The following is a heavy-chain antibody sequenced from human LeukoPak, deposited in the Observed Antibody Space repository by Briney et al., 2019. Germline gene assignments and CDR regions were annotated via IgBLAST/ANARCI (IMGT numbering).Heavy chain of an antibody. Sequence: ASVKVSCKASGYTFTDYYMHWVRQAPGQGREWMGWINPNSGGTNYAQKFQGRVTMTRDTSISTAYMELSRLRSDDTAVYYCARGSESSGWYWGKGANDYWGQGTLVTVSS. CDR3: ARGSESSGWYWGKGANDY. D-gene: IGHD6-19*01. CDR1: GYTFTDYY. J-gene: IGHJ4*02. V-gene: IGHV1-2*02. CDR2: INPNSGGT.